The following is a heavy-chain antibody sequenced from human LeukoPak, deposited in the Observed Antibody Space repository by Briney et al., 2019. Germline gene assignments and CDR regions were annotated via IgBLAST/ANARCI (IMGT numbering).Heavy chain of an antibody. Sequence: PGGSLRLSCAASGFTFSSYEMNWVRQAPGKGLEWVSYISSSGSTIYYADSVKGRFTISRDNAKNSLYLQMNSLRAEDTAVYYCARDYALGPRPGMDVWGQGTTVTVS. V-gene: IGHV3-48*03. CDR2: ISSSGSTI. CDR3: ARDYALGPRPGMDV. CDR1: GFTFSSYE. D-gene: IGHD3-16*01. J-gene: IGHJ6*02.